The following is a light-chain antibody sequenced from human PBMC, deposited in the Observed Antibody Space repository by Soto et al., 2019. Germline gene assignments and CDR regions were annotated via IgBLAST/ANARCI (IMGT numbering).Light chain of an antibody. J-gene: IGLJ1*01. CDR3: STWADTNNFV. CDR2: EVN. Sequence: QSALTQPPSESGTPGQSDRISGSGGSSDVGASKYVSWSQVKPGKAPRLIIYEVNRRRGVARYRFCGSKCDNTASLTVSGLQAEDEGEYYCSTWADTNNFVLGSGTKVTVL. CDR1: SSDVGASKY. V-gene: IGLV2-8*01.